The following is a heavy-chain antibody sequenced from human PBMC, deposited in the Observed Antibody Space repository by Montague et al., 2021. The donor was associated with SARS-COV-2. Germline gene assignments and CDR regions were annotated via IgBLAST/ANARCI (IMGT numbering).Heavy chain of an antibody. CDR1: GFTLGYTW. CDR2: INGDATTT. V-gene: IGHV3-74*03. CDR3: VKDRGTPDAFDM. D-gene: IGHD3-10*01. Sequence: SLRLSCAASGFTLGYTWMHWVRQAPGKGLVWISHINGDATTTKYSDSXKGRFTISRDNAKSTLYLQLDSLRAEDTAVYYCVKDRGTPDAFDMWGQGTMVTVSS. J-gene: IGHJ3*02.